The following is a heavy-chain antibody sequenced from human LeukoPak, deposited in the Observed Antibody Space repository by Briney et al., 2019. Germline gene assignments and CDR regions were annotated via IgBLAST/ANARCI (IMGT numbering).Heavy chain of an antibody. CDR3: ARDLWGWGSDYLDY. CDR1: GYTFTDYY. D-gene: IGHD4/OR15-4a*01. J-gene: IGHJ4*02. V-gene: IGHV1-2*06. Sequence: GASVKVSCKASGYTFTDYYVHWVRLVPGQGLEWMGRIGPNSGATNYAEKFRGRVTMARDTSINTVYMEMSSLGSDDTAVYYCARDLWGWGSDYLDYWGQGTLVTVSS. CDR2: IGPNSGAT.